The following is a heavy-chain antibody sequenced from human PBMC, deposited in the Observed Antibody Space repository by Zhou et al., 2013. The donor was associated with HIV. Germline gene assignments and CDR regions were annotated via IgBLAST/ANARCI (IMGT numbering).Heavy chain of an antibody. D-gene: IGHD3-3*01. CDR1: GFTFRNYG. CDR3: AKXSSENYDFWSGYHYFDY. CDR2: ISWNSGSI. J-gene: IGHJ4*02. Sequence: EVQLVESGGGVVQPGGSLRLSCAASGFTFRNYGMHWVRQAPGKGLEWVSGISWNSGSIGYADSVEGRFTISRDNAKNSLYLQMNSLRAEDTALYYCAKXSSENYDFWSGYHYFDYWGQGTLVNRL. V-gene: IGHV3-9*01.